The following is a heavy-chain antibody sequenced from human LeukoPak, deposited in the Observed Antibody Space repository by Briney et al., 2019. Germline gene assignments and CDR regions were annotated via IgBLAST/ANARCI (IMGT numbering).Heavy chain of an antibody. D-gene: IGHD2-21*02. J-gene: IGHJ4*02. CDR1: GFTFSSYA. Sequence: PGGSLRLSCAASGFTFSSYAMSWVRQAPGKGLEWVSAISGSGGSTYYADSVKGRFTISRDNSKNTLYLQMNSLRAEDTAVYYCARDPIIVVVTAWDYWGQGTLVTVSS. CDR2: ISGSGGST. V-gene: IGHV3-23*01. CDR3: ARDPIIVVVTAWDY.